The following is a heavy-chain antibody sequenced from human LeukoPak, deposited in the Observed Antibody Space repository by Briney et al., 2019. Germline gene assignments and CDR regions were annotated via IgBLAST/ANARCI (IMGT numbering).Heavy chain of an antibody. V-gene: IGHV1-69*04. CDR1: GGTFSSYA. Sequence: SVKVSCKASGGTFSSYAISWVRQAPGQGLEWMGRIIPILGIANYAQKFQGRVTITADKSTSTAYMELSSLRSEDTAVYYCARSRGDYERGYFDYWGQGTLVTVSS. D-gene: IGHD4-17*01. CDR3: ARSRGDYERGYFDY. J-gene: IGHJ4*02. CDR2: IIPILGIA.